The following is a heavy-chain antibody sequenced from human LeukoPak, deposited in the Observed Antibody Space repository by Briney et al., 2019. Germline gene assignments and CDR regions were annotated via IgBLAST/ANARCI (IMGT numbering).Heavy chain of an antibody. V-gene: IGHV3-74*01. CDR2: IASDGSST. CDR3: ARGRPHGNDY. Sequence: QAGGSLRLSCVASGFSLSGYWMNWVRQAPGKGLVWVSRIASDGSSTTYADSVKGRFSISRDNAKNTLYLQMNSLRVEDTAVYYCARGRPHGNDYWGQGTLVTVSS. D-gene: IGHD4-23*01. J-gene: IGHJ4*02. CDR1: GFSLSGYW.